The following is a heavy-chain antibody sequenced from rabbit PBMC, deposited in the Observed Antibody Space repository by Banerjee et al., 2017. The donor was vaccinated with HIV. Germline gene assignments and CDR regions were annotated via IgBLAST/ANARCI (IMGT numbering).Heavy chain of an antibody. CDR2: IDGGSDNT. CDR1: GFSFSSGYD. Sequence: EESGGDLVKPEGSLTLTCKASGFSFSSGYDMCWVRQAPGKGLKLIACIDGGSDNTWYASWVNGRFTISRSTSLNTVDLKMTSLTAADTATYFCARGSGYPGYGFDLWGQGTLVTVS. D-gene: IGHD7-1*01. V-gene: IGHV1S43*01. CDR3: ARGSGYPGYGFDL. J-gene: IGHJ4*01.